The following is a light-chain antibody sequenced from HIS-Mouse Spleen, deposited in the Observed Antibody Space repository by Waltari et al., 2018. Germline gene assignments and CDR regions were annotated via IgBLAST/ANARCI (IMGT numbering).Light chain of an antibody. CDR2: EGS. CDR1: SRVVGSYNL. CDR3: CSYAGSSTPHVV. V-gene: IGLV2-23*01. J-gene: IGLJ2*01. Sequence: QSALTQPDSVSGSPGQSILISCTGTSRVVGSYNLVSWYQQHPGKAPKLMIYEGSKRPSGVSNRFSGSKSGNTASLTISGLQAEDEADYYCCSYAGSSTPHVVFGGGTKLTVL.